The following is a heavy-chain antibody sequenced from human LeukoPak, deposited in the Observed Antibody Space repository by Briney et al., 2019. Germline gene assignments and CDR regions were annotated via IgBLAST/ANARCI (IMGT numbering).Heavy chain of an antibody. Sequence: QPGGSLRLSCAASGXTFXAXXXXXVXXXPGXXLXWXAVIGCDGSXKYYADSVKGRFTISRDNSKNTLFLQLNSLRGEDTAVYYCARGPIAVAGTPSIYQHWGQGTLVTVSS. V-gene: IGHV3-30*03. CDR3: ARGPIAVAGTPSIYQH. CDR2: IGCDGSXK. CDR1: GXTFXAXX. J-gene: IGHJ1*01. D-gene: IGHD6-19*01.